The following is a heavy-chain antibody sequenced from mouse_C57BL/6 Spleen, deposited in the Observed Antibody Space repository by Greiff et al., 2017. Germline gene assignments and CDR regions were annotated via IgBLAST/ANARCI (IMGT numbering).Heavy chain of an antibody. CDR1: GFTFSSYT. D-gene: IGHD1-3*01. V-gene: IGHV5-9*01. CDR2: ISGGGGNT. J-gene: IGHJ1*03. CDR3: ASYNYYFDV. Sequence: EVTLVESGGGLVKPGGSLKLSCAASGFTFSSYTMSWVRQTPEKRLDWVATISGGGGNTYYPDSVKGRFTISRDNAKNTLYLQMSSMRAEDTALYSCASYNYYFDVWGTGTTVTVSA.